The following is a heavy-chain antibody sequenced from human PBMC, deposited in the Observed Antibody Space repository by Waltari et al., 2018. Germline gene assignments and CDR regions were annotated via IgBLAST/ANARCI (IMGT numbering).Heavy chain of an antibody. J-gene: IGHJ4*02. CDR1: GGSISSYY. CDR2: IYYSGST. CDR3: ARTDYCSGGSCYSTKASYFDY. D-gene: IGHD2-15*01. Sequence: QVQLQESGPGLVKPSATLSLTCTVSGGSISSYYWSWIRQPPGKGLEWIGYIYYSGSTNYNPSLKSRVTISVDTSKNQFSLKLSSVTAADTAVYYCARTDYCSGGSCYSTKASYFDYWGQGTLVTVSS. V-gene: IGHV4-59*01.